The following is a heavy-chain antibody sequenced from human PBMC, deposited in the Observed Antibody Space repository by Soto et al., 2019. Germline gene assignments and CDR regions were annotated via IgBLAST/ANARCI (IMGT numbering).Heavy chain of an antibody. V-gene: IGHV4-30-4*08. Sequence: QVQLVESGGGVVQPGRSLRLSCAASGFTFSSYGMHWVRQPPGKGLEWIGYIYYSGSTYYNPSLKSRVTISVDTSKNQFSLKLSSVTAADTAVYYCARGSYYYGMDVWGQGTTVTVSS. CDR1: GFTFSSYGMH. CDR2: IYYSGST. J-gene: IGHJ6*02. CDR3: ARGSYYYGMDV.